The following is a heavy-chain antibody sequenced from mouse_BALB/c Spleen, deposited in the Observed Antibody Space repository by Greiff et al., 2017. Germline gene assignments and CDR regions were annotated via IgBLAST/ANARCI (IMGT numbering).Heavy chain of an antibody. V-gene: IGHV14-3*02. J-gene: IGHJ1*01. CDR3: ARVEDWYFDV. CDR2: IDPANGNT. Sequence: GQLQQSGAELVKPGASVKLSCTASGFNIKDTYMHWVKQRSEQGLEWIGRIDPANGNTKYDPKFQGKATITADTSSNTAYLQLSSLTSEDTAVYYCARVEDWYFDVWGAGTTVTVSS. CDR1: GFNIKDTY.